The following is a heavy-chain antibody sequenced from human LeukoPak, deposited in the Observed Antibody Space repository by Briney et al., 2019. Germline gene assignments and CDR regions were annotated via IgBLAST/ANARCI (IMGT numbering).Heavy chain of an antibody. J-gene: IGHJ5*02. Sequence: PSETLSLTCTVSGVSVSTYYWSWIRQPAGKGLEFIGRFFTSGTSGTTNYNPSLSGRVTMSLDTSKNQFSLKLNSVTAADTAVYYCAKHSNWNAGVDWFDPWGQGTLVTVSS. V-gene: IGHV4-4*07. CDR1: GVSVSTYY. CDR2: FFTSGTSGTT. CDR3: AKHSNWNAGVDWFDP. D-gene: IGHD1-20*01.